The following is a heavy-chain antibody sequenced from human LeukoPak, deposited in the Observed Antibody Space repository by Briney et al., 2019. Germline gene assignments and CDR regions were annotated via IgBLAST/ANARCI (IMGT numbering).Heavy chain of an antibody. CDR2: INSDGSST. CDR1: GFTFSSYW. CDR3: ARDGGTDAFDI. J-gene: IGHJ3*02. V-gene: IGHV3-74*01. Sequence: PGGSLRLSCAASGFTFSSYWMHWVRQAPGKGLVWVSRINSDGSSTSYADSVKGRFTISRDNAKNTLYLQMHSLRGEGTAVYYCARDGGTDAFDIWGQGTMVTVSS. D-gene: IGHD3-16*01.